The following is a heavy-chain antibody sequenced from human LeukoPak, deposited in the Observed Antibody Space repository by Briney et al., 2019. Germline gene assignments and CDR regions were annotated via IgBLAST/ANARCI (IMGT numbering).Heavy chain of an antibody. CDR3: VKENEAGGSPFDR. V-gene: IGHV3-64D*06. CDR2: ISDNGGST. J-gene: IGHJ4*02. CDR1: GVTLRSHA. Sequence: TGGSLSLSCSASGVTLRSHAMHWVRQAPGKGLEYVSRISDNGGSTYYADSVKGRFTISRDNSKNTLYLQMRNLRAVDTAVYYCVKENEAGGSPFDRWGQGTLVTVSS. D-gene: IGHD1-1*01.